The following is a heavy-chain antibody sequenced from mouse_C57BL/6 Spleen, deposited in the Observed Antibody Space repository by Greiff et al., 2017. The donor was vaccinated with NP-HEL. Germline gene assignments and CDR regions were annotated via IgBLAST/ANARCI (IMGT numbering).Heavy chain of an antibody. CDR3: ARGMGGYDYFDY. CDR2: ISDGGSYT. CDR1: GFTFSSYA. Sequence: EVKLVESGGGLVKPGGSLKLSCAASGFTFSSYAMSWVRQTPEKRLEWVATISDGGSYTYYPDNVKGRFTISRDNAKNNLYLQMSHLKSEDTAMYYCARGMGGYDYFDYWGQGTTLTVSS. J-gene: IGHJ2*01. V-gene: IGHV5-4*03. D-gene: IGHD2-2*01.